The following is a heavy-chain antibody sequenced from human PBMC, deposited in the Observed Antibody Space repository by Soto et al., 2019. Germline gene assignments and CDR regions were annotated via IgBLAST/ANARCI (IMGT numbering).Heavy chain of an antibody. CDR3: ARVPNQQAIEPFFDK. CDR2: INSDASVT. Sequence: EVQLVESGGGLVQPGGSLRLSCAASGFTFSGFWMHWVRQAPGKGLVWVSRINSDASVTAYAASVKGRFTISRDNAKKMLFLQMNSLRAEDTAVYYCARVPNQQAIEPFFDKWGQGTQVTVSS. D-gene: IGHD2-21*01. CDR1: GFTFSGFW. J-gene: IGHJ4*02. V-gene: IGHV3-74*01.